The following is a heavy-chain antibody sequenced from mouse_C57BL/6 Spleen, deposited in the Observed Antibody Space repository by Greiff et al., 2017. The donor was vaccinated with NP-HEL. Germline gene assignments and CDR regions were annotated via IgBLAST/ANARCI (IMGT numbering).Heavy chain of an antibody. CDR1: GFNIKDYY. D-gene: IGHD2-1*01. CDR3: APIYYGPYYAMDY. CDR2: IDPEDGET. Sequence: EVQLQQSGAELVKPGASVKLSCTASGFNIKDYYMHWVKQRTEQGLEWIGRIDPEDGETKYAPNFQGKATITADTSSNTAYLQLSSLTSEDTAVYYCAPIYYGPYYAMDYWGQGTSVTVSS. J-gene: IGHJ4*01. V-gene: IGHV14-2*01.